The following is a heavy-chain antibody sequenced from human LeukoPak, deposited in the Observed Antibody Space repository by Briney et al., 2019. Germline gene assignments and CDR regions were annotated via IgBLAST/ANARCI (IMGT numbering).Heavy chain of an antibody. CDR3: ARSSGWNY. J-gene: IGHJ4*02. Sequence: PSETLSLTCAVYGGSFSGYYWSWIRQPPGKGLEWIGEINHSGSTNYNPSLKSRVTISVDTSKNQFSLKLSSVTAADTAVYYCARSSGWNYWGQGTLVTVSS. CDR2: INHSGST. CDR1: GGSFSGYY. V-gene: IGHV4-34*01. D-gene: IGHD6-19*01.